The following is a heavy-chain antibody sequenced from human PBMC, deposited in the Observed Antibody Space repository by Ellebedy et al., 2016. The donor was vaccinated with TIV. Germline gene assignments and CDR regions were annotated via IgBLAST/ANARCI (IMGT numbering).Heavy chain of an antibody. CDR2: INTDTGYA. V-gene: IGHV7-4-1*02. Sequence: ASVKVSCKASGYIFTKYAISWVRQAPGQGLEYMGYINTDTGYASNAQGFTGRFVFSLDTSVSSAYSQINSLKADDTAFYYCARDEAANGGYDLDYWGQGTLVTVSS. D-gene: IGHD5-12*01. CDR3: ARDEAANGGYDLDY. J-gene: IGHJ4*02. CDR1: GYIFTKYA.